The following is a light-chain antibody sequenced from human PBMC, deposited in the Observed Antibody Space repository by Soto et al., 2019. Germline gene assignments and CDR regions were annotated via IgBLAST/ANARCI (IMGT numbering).Light chain of an antibody. CDR2: GAS. CDR1: QSVSSN. V-gene: IGKV3D-15*01. CDR3: QQRSYLFT. Sequence: EIVMTQSPATLSVSPGERATLSCRASQSVSSNLAWYQQKPGQAPRLLIYGASTRATGIPDRFSGSGSGTDFTLTINSLEPEDVAVYYCQQRSYLFTFGGGTKVDIK. J-gene: IGKJ4*01.